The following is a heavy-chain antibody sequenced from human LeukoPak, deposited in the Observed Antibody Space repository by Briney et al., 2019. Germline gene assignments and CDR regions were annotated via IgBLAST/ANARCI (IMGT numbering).Heavy chain of an antibody. J-gene: IGHJ4*02. V-gene: IGHV4-34*01. CDR3: ARGTVTMVRGVIISYFDC. CDR1: GGSFSCYY. Sequence: SETLSLTCAVYGGSFSCYYWSWIRQPPGKGLEWIGEINHSGSTNYNPSLKSRVTISVDTSKNQFSLSLSSVTAADTAVYYCARGTVTMVRGVIISYFDCWGQGTLVTVSS. D-gene: IGHD3-10*01. CDR2: INHSGST.